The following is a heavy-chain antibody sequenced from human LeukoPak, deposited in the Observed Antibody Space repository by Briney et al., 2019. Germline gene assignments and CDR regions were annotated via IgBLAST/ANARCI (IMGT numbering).Heavy chain of an antibody. CDR1: GGSISSSSYY. J-gene: IGHJ4*02. CDR3: ARASITIFGVVYYFDY. V-gene: IGHV4-39*07. Sequence: PSETLSLTCTVSGGSISSSSYYWGWIRQPPGKGLEWIGGIYYSGSTYYNPSLKSRVTISVDTSKNQFSLKLSSVTAADTAVYYCARASITIFGVVYYFDYWGQGTLVTVSS. CDR2: IYYSGST. D-gene: IGHD3-3*01.